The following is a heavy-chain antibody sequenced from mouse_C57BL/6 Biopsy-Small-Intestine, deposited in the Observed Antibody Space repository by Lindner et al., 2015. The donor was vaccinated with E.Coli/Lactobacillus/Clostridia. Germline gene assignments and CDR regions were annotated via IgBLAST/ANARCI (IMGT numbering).Heavy chain of an antibody. CDR1: GATLGTYT. D-gene: IGHD6-1*01. Sequence: SVKVSCKASGATLGTYTIAWVRQTPGQGLEWMGGLIPMFGSPKYAQKFQSRVTITADESTNTGYMELSSLRSDDTAVYYCARVDCSVTSCSTMGYYFDYWGQGTPVTVAS. CDR3: ARVDCSVTSCSTMGYYFDY. J-gene: IGHJ2*01. CDR2: LIPMFGSP. V-gene: IGHV1-4*01.